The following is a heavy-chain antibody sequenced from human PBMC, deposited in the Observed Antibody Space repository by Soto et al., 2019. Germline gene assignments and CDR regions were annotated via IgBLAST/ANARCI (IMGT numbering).Heavy chain of an antibody. Sequence: QVQLVQSGGGLVEPGGSLRLSCAASGFKFSDYHMTWIRQAQGKGLEWISYISSSGTYTTYTDSVKGRFTVSRDNAKSSLYLQMNSLRGEDTTVYYCACVAPTIFGAQFHHNLVDVWGQGNTVTFAS. CDR3: ACVAPTIFGAQFHHNLVDV. J-gene: IGHJ6*02. CDR2: ISSSGTYT. CDR1: GFKFSDYH. D-gene: IGHD3-3*01. V-gene: IGHV3-11*06.